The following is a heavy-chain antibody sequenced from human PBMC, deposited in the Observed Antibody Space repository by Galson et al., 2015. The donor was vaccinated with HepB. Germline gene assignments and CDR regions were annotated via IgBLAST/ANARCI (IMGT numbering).Heavy chain of an antibody. CDR3: ATWAAALGFDY. Sequence: SLRLSCAASGFSFSDYYMSWIRQAPGKGLEWVSYISISSGYTDYADSVKGRFSISRDNAKNSLFLQMNSLRAEDTAVYYCATWAAALGFDYRDQGTLLTVSS. CDR2: ISISSGYT. V-gene: IGHV3-11*03. CDR1: GFSFSDYY. J-gene: IGHJ4*02. D-gene: IGHD6-13*01.